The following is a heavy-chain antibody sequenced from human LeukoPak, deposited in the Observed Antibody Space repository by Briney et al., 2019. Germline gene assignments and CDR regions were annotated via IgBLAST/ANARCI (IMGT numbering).Heavy chain of an antibody. CDR1: GYSFTSYW. D-gene: IGHD4-11*01. CDR2: IYPGESDT. J-gene: IGHJ4*02. V-gene: IGHV5-51*01. CDR3: ARPPPYSNYYID. Sequence: GEPLKISCKGSGYSFTSYWIGWVRQVTGKGLEWMGIIYPGESDTRYSPSFQGQVTISADKSLSTAYLQWSSLKASDTAMYYCARPPPYSNYYIDWGQGTLVTVSS.